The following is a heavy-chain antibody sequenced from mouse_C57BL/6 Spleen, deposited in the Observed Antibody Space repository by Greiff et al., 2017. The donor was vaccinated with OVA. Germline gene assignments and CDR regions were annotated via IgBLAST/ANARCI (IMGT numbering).Heavy chain of an antibody. D-gene: IGHD2-4*01. CDR3: ARYYDYDWFAY. CDR2: ISSGGSYT. Sequence: EVMLVESGGDLVKPGGSLKLSCAASGFTFSSYGMSWVRQTPDKRLEWVATISSGGSYTYYPDSVKGRFTISRDNAKNTLYLQMSSLKSEDTAMYYCARYYDYDWFAYWGQGTLVTVSA. V-gene: IGHV5-6*02. J-gene: IGHJ3*01. CDR1: GFTFSSYG.